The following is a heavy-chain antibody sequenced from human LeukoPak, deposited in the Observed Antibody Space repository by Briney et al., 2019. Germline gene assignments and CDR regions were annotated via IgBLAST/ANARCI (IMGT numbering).Heavy chain of an antibody. D-gene: IGHD2-15*01. J-gene: IGHJ4*02. V-gene: IGHV3-23*01. CDR1: GFTFSSYA. Sequence: GGSLRLSCAASGFTFSSYAMSWVRQAPGKGLEWVSAISGSGGSTYYADSVKGRFTISRDSSKNTLYLQMNSLRVEDAAVYYCAKAPVTTCSGAYCYPFDYWGQGTLVTVSS. CDR3: AKAPVTTCSGAYCYPFDY. CDR2: ISGSGGST.